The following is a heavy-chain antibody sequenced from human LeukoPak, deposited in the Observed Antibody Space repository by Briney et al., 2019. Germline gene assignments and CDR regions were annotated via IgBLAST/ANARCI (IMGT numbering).Heavy chain of an antibody. Sequence: SQTLSLTCTVSGDSISSGSYYWSWIRQPVGKGLEWIGRIHTSGSTNYNSSLKSRVTISLDTSKSQFSLSLTSVTAADTAVYYCARGGAAARGNNAFDIWGQGTMVTVSS. CDR2: IHTSGST. V-gene: IGHV4-61*02. CDR3: ARGGAAARGNNAFDI. CDR1: GDSISSGSYY. J-gene: IGHJ3*02. D-gene: IGHD6-13*01.